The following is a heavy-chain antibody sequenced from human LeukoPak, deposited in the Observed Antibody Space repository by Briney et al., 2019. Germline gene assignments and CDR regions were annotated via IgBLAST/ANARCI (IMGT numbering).Heavy chain of an antibody. CDR2: ISYDGNNK. CDR1: GITFSSYG. J-gene: IGHJ4*02. Sequence: GGSLRLSCAASGITFSSYGMHWVRQAPGKGLEWVAVISYDGNNKYYADSVKGRFTISRDNSKNTLYLQMNSLRAEDTAVYYCAKVYYGSGSYSYFDYWGQGTLVTVSS. CDR3: AKVYYGSGSYSYFDY. V-gene: IGHV3-30*18. D-gene: IGHD3-10*01.